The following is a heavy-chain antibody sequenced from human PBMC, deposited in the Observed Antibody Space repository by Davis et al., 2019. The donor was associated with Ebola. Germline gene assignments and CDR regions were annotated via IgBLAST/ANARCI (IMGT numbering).Heavy chain of an antibody. D-gene: IGHD3-3*01. V-gene: IGHV1-8*02. J-gene: IGHJ6*02. CDR1: GGTFSSYA. CDR2: MNPNSGNT. CDR3: ARDRSRFLEWLGAGWYYYGMDV. Sequence: ASVKVSCKASGGTFSSYAISWVRQAPGQGLEWMGWMNPNSGNTSYAQKFQGRVTMTRDTSTSTVYMELSSLRSEDTAVYYCARDRSRFLEWLGAGWYYYGMDVWGQGTTVTVSS.